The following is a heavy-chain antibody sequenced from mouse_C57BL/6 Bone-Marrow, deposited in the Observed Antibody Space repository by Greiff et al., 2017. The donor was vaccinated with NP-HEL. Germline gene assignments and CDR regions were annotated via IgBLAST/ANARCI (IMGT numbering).Heavy chain of an antibody. CDR1: GYTFTDYY. CDR2: INPYNGGT. V-gene: IGHV1-19*01. Sequence: EVKLQESGPVLVKPGASVKMSCKASGYTFTDYYMNWVKQSHGKSLEWIGVINPYNGGTSYNQKFKGKATLTVDKSSSTAYMELNSLTSEDSAVYYCARPADYYGSSYYAMDYWGQGTSVTVSS. J-gene: IGHJ4*01. D-gene: IGHD1-1*01. CDR3: ARPADYYGSSYYAMDY.